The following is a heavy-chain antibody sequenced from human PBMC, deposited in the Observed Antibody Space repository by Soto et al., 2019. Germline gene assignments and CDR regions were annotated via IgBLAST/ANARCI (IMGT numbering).Heavy chain of an antibody. CDR3: ARVGYSYGPSHFDY. Sequence: ASVKVSCKASGYTFTSYGISWVRQAPGQGLEWMGWISAYNGNANYAQKLQGRVTMTTDASTSTAYMELSSLRSDDTAVYDCARVGYSYGPSHFDYWGQGTLVTVSS. CDR2: ISAYNGNA. D-gene: IGHD5-18*01. J-gene: IGHJ4*02. CDR1: GYTFTSYG. V-gene: IGHV1-18*01.